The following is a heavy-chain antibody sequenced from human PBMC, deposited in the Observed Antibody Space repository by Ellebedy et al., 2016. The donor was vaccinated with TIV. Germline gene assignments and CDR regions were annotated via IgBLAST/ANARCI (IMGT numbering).Heavy chain of an antibody. CDR1: GDFIRSYY. CDR3: TRQWGGSVHS. V-gene: IGHV4-59*08. Sequence: MPSETLSLTCTVSGDFIRSYYWGWIRQSPRKELEWIGYVYDSGTTAYNPSLKSRVTISSDTSRNPFSLKLTSVTAADTAVYYCTRQWGGSVHSWGQGTLVTVSS. D-gene: IGHD1-26*01. CDR2: VYDSGTT. J-gene: IGHJ4*02.